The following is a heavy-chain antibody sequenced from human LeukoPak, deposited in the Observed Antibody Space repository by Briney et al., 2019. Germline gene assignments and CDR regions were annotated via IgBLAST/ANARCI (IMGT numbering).Heavy chain of an antibody. CDR3: GRGNGPRWPHGP. J-gene: IGHJ5*02. V-gene: IGHV3-53*01. CDR2: INSGGST. Sequence: GGSLRLSCAASGFTVSSNYMSWVRQAPGKGLEWVSDINSGGSTYYEDSVKGGFIICSDNFNNTLYHQMNIMRAEDAAVYYYGRGNGPRWPHGPSGQGTQVTDSS. CDR1: GFTVSSNY. D-gene: IGHD1-1*01.